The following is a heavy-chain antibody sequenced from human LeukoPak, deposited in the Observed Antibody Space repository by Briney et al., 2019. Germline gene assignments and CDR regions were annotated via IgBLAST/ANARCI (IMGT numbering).Heavy chain of an antibody. J-gene: IGHJ4*02. CDR2: IYPADSDT. D-gene: IGHD3-22*01. V-gene: IGHV5-51*01. CDR1: GYNFSGYW. CDR3: ATPHDATAYYYDSSGYFY. Sequence: GESLKISCKGSGYNFSGYWIAWVRQMAGKGLEWMGIIYPADSDTRYSPSFQGQVTISADTSITTAYLQWSSLKASDTAMYYCATPHDATAYYYDSSGYFYWGQGTLVTVSS.